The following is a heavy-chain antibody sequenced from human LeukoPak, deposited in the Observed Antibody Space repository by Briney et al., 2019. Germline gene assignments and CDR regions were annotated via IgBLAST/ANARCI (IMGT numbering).Heavy chain of an antibody. Sequence: GGSLRLSYAASGFTFSSYAMHWVRQAPGKGLEWVAVISYDGSNKYYADSVKGRFTISRDNSKDTLYLQMNSLRAEDTAVYYCARAGIAADFYYYYGMDVWGQGTTVTVSS. V-gene: IGHV3-30*04. J-gene: IGHJ6*02. CDR2: ISYDGSNK. CDR3: ARAGIAADFYYYYGMDV. CDR1: GFTFSSYA. D-gene: IGHD6-13*01.